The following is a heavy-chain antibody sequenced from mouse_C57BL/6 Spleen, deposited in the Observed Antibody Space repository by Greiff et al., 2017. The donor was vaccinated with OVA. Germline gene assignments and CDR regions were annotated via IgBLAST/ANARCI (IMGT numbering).Heavy chain of an antibody. CDR2: IDPSDSYT. J-gene: IGHJ2*01. V-gene: IGHV1-50*01. CDR1: GYTFTSYW. CDR3: ARLRGIGTPFDY. Sequence: VQLQQPGAELVKPGASVKLSCKASGYTFTSYWMQWVKQRPGQGLEWIGEIDPSDSYTNYNQKFKGKATLTVDTSSSTAYMQLSSLTSEDSAVYYCARLRGIGTPFDYWGQGTTLTVSS. D-gene: IGHD4-1*01.